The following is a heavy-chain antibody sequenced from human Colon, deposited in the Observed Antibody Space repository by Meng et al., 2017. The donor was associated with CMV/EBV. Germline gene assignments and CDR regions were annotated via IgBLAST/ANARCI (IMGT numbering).Heavy chain of an antibody. Sequence: QVRLVQSGAEVKQPGASVRVSCMSYGYTFTDNYMHWVRQAPGQGLEWMGWINPNSGGTNYAQKFQGRVTMTRDTSISTAYMELSRLRSDDTAVYYCARGKNYYDSSGYRKGLDYWGQGTLVTVSS. J-gene: IGHJ4*02. CDR1: GYTFTDNY. CDR3: ARGKNYYDSSGYRKGLDY. D-gene: IGHD3-22*01. V-gene: IGHV1-2*02. CDR2: INPNSGGT.